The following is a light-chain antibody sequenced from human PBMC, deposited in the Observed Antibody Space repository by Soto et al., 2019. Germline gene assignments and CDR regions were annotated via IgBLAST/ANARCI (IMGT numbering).Light chain of an antibody. V-gene: IGKV3-20*01. CDR2: GAS. CDR1: QSVRSNY. CDR3: QQYHTSPLL. Sequence: EIVLTQSPGTLSLYPGERATLACRASQSVRSNYLAWYQQKPGQAPRLLIYGASSRATGIPDRFSGSGSGTDFTLTISRLEPEDLAVYYCQQYHTSPLLFGQGGKADIK. J-gene: IGKJ1*01.